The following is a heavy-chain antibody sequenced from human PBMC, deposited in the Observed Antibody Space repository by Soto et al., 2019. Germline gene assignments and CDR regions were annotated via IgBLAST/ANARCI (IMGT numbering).Heavy chain of an antibody. CDR2: ISTYNGNT. Sequence: GASVKVSCKASGYTFSSYAISWVRQAPGQGLEWMGWISTYNGNTNYAQNLQGRVTMTTDTSTSTAYMELRSLRSDDTAVYYCARDQARFIVGPSYWGQGTLVTVSS. J-gene: IGHJ4*02. D-gene: IGHD1-26*01. CDR1: GYTFSSYA. CDR3: ARDQARFIVGPSY. V-gene: IGHV1-18*01.